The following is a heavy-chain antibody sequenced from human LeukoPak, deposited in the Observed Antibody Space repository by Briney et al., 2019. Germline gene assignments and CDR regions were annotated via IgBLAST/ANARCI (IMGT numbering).Heavy chain of an antibody. CDR1: GFTFSSCG. D-gene: IGHD3-10*01. CDR2: IRYDGGNK. Sequence: GGSLTLSCTASGFTFSSCGIHWVRQAPGKGLEWVTFIRYDGGNKYYADSVKGRFTISRDNSKNTLYVQMNSLRAEDTAVYYCAKESMWFGESNPFDYWGQGTLVTVSS. V-gene: IGHV3-30*02. J-gene: IGHJ4*02. CDR3: AKESMWFGESNPFDY.